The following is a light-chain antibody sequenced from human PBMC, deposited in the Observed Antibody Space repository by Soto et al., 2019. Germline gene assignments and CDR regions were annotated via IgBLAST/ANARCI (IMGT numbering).Light chain of an antibody. CDR2: GVN. V-gene: IGLV2-14*01. Sequence: QSVLAQPASVSGSPGQSITISCTGTSSDVARYNSVSWYQQHPGKAPKLIIYGVNYRPSGVSDRFSGSKSGTSASLAISGLQSEDEADYYCAAWDDXLNGYVFGTGTKATVL. CDR1: SSDVARYNS. J-gene: IGLJ1*01. CDR3: AAWDDXLNGYV.